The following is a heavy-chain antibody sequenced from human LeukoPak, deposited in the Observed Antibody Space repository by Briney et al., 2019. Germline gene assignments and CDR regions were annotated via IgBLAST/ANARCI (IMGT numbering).Heavy chain of an antibody. CDR3: ARQGDDYGAMDY. V-gene: IGHV4-38-2*01. CDR2: IYHTGTT. CDR1: GYSISIAYY. D-gene: IGHD4-17*01. Sequence: SETLSLTCAVSGYSISIAYYWGWIRQPPGKGLEWIGTIYHTGTTSYNSSLESRVTMSVDTSKNQFSLKLSSVTAADAAIYYCARQGDDYGAMDYWGQGTLVSVSS. J-gene: IGHJ4*02.